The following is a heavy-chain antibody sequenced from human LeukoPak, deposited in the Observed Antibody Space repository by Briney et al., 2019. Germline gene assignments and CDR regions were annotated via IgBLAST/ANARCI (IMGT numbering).Heavy chain of an antibody. V-gene: IGHV3-21*01. D-gene: IGHD2-2*01. CDR1: GFTFSSYS. J-gene: IGHJ4*02. Sequence: PGGSLRLSCAASGFTFSSYSMNWVRQAPGKGLEWVSSISSSSSYIYYADSVKGRFTISRDNAKNSLYLQMNSLRAEDTAVYYCARGFCSSPSCPIAYWGQEPLVTVS. CDR2: ISSSSSYI. CDR3: ARGFCSSPSCPIAY.